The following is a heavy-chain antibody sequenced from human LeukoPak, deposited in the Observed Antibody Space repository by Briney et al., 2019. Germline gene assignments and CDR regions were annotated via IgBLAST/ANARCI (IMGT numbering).Heavy chain of an antibody. CDR3: TSRYCTTTNCYSFDI. CDR1: GFSFSTYS. J-gene: IGHJ3*02. CDR2: ISSSSVHI. D-gene: IGHD2-2*01. Sequence: PGGSLRLSCAASGFSFSTYSMNWVRQAPGKGLEWVSSISSSSVHIFYADSVKGRFSISGDNAKNSLYLQMNSLRVEDTAVYYCTSRYCTTTNCYSFDIWGQGTMVTVSS. V-gene: IGHV3-21*01.